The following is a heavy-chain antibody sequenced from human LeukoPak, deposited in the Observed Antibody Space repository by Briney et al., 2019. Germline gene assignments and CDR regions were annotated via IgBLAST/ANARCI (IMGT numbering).Heavy chain of an antibody. Sequence: GSLRLSCAASGFTFSRYWVHWVRQAPGKGLEWFSRINPDGSTTTYADPVKGRFTISRDNAKNTVYLQMNSLRAEDTAVYYCARVLSGSWDWFDPWGQGTLVTVSS. CDR1: GFTFSRYW. V-gene: IGHV3-74*01. CDR2: INPDGSTT. D-gene: IGHD3-22*01. CDR3: ARVLSGSWDWFDP. J-gene: IGHJ5*02.